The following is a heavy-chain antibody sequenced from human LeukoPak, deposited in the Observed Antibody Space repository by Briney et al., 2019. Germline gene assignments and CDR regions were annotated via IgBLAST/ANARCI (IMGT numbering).Heavy chain of an antibody. J-gene: IGHJ6*02. V-gene: IGHV1-69*01. CDR3: ARRGSDIVVVPAAPHYYYGMDV. CDR2: IIPIFGTA. Sequence: GSSVKVSCKASGGTFISYAISWVRQAPGQGLEWMGGIIPIFGTANYAQKFQGRVTITADESTSTAYMELSSLRSEDTAVYYCARRGSDIVVVPAAPHYYYGMDVWGQGATVTVSS. D-gene: IGHD2-2*01. CDR1: GGTFISYA.